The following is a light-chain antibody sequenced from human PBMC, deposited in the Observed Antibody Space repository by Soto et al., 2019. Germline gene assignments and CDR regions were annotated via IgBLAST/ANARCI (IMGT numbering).Light chain of an antibody. Sequence: QSALTQPPSVSGSPGQSVTISCTGTSSDVGSYNRVSWYQQPPGTAPKLIIYEVSNRPSGVPDRFFGSKSGNTASLTISGLQAEDEADYYCSSFTSSNTWVFGGGTKLTV. CDR3: SSFTSSNTWV. CDR2: EVS. J-gene: IGLJ3*02. V-gene: IGLV2-18*02. CDR1: SSDVGSYNR.